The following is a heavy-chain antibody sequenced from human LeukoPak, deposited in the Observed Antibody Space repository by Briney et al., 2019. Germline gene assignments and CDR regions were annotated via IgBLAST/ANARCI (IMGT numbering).Heavy chain of an antibody. D-gene: IGHD3-10*01. CDR2: IYSGGST. J-gene: IGHJ3*02. CDR3: ATYSLGGAFDI. Sequence: PGGSLRLSCAASGFTVSSNYMSWVRQAPGKGLEWVSVIYSGGSTYYADSVKGRFTISRDNSKNTLYLQMNSLRAEDTAVYYCATYSLGGAFDIWGRGTMVTVSS. CDR1: GFTVSSNY. V-gene: IGHV3-66*01.